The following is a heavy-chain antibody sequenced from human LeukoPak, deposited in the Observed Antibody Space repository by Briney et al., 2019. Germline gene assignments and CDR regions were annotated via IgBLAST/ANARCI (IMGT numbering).Heavy chain of an antibody. CDR1: GGSISTNYY. J-gene: IGHJ5*02. CDR3: ARWVVPAASGDNWFDP. CDR2: IYYSGNT. Sequence: SETLSLTCTISGGSISTNYYWGWIRQPPGKGLEWIASIYYSGNTAYNPSLKSRVTISVDTSKNQFSLRLLSLTAAGTAVYYCARWVVPAASGDNWFDPWGQGTLVTVSS. D-gene: IGHD2-2*01. V-gene: IGHV4-39*01.